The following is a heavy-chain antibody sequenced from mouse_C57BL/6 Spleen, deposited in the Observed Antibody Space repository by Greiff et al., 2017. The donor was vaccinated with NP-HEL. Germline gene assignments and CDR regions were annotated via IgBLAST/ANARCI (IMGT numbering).Heavy chain of an antibody. D-gene: IGHD1-1*01. J-gene: IGHJ2*01. Sequence: QVQLKQPGAELVRPGSSVKLSCKASGYTFTSYWMHWVKQRPIQGLEWIGNIDPSDSETHYNQKFKDKATLTVDKSSSTAYMQLSSLTSEDSAVYYCARGDTTVVGGFFDYWGQGTTLTVSS. CDR3: ARGDTTVVGGFFDY. CDR2: IDPSDSET. V-gene: IGHV1-52*01. CDR1: GYTFTSYW.